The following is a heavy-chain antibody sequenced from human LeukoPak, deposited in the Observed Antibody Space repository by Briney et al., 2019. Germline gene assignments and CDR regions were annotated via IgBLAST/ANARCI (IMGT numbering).Heavy chain of an antibody. Sequence: PSETLSLTCTVSGGSISSYYWSWIRQPPGKGLEWIGYIYYSGSTNYNPSLKSRVTISVDTSKNQFSLKLSSVTAADTAVYYCARALYYYDSSGTPYYMDVWGKGTTVTVSS. D-gene: IGHD3-22*01. CDR1: GGSISSYY. CDR3: ARALYYYDSSGTPYYMDV. CDR2: IYYSGST. V-gene: IGHV4-59*01. J-gene: IGHJ6*03.